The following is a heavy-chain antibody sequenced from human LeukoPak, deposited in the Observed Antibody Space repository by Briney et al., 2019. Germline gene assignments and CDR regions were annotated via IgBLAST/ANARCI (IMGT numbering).Heavy chain of an antibody. D-gene: IGHD1-1*01. CDR2: IYQSGST. V-gene: IGHV4-38-2*01. CDR1: GYSISSGYY. CDR3: XXXWXXXXXXES. J-gene: IGHJ5*02. Sequence: PSETLSLTCAVSGYSISSGYYCDWIRQPPGKGLEWIGTIYQSGSTYYNPSLKSRVTISMDTTKNQFSLKLSSVTAADTAVYYXXXXWXXXXXXESWGQGTLVTVS.